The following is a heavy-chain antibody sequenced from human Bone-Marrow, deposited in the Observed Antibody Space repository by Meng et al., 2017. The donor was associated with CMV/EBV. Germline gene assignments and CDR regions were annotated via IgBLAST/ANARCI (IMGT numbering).Heavy chain of an antibody. D-gene: IGHD1-1*01. J-gene: IGHJ4*02. Sequence: ASVKVSCKTSGFYFSDHFMHWVRQAPGQGLEWMGWIKPDSGATNYAQTFRGRVTLTTDSSISTAYMDLIRLTSDDTAVYYCARDHNWGPDHLGQGPLVTVSS. CDR3: ARDHNWGPDH. CDR2: IKPDSGAT. V-gene: IGHV1-2*02. CDR1: GFYFSDHF.